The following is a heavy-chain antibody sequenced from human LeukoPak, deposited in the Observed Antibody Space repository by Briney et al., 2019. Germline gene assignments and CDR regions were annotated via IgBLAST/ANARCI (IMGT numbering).Heavy chain of an antibody. J-gene: IGHJ4*02. D-gene: IGHD1-26*01. CDR1: GFTFRTSG. CDR2: ISSSGTTF. V-gene: IGHV3-48*01. Sequence: GGSLRLSCAASGFTFRTSGMNWVRQAPGKGLEWVSYISSSGTTFPYAQSVKGRFTITRDNAQNSLTLHMNTLRADHTAVYYCAKDGGTHFDHWGQGTLVTVSS. CDR3: AKDGGTHFDH.